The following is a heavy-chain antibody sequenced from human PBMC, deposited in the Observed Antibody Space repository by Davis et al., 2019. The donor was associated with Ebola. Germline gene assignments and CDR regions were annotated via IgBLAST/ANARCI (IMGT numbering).Heavy chain of an antibody. CDR2: IYTSGST. V-gene: IGHV4-4*07. Sequence: PSETLSLTCTVSGGSISSYSWSWIRQPAGKGLEWIGRIYTSGSTNYNPSLKSRVTMSVDTSKNQFSLKLSSVTAADTAVYYCARDWGVAARLGSAFDIWGQGTMVTVSS. D-gene: IGHD6-6*01. CDR1: GGSISSYS. CDR3: ARDWGVAARLGSAFDI. J-gene: IGHJ3*02.